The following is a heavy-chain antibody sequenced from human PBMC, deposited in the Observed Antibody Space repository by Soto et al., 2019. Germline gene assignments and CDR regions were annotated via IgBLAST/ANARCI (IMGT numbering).Heavy chain of an antibody. Sequence: QVQLVQSGAALRRPGASVRVSCKAYGYNFRSYGLSWVRQAPGQGLEWMGWISAYTGNTVYTQRFKGRLTMATDASTGTAYLDLRSLRSDDTAVYYCARDFSESSGYCDLWCQGTLVKVSS. CDR2: ISAYTGNT. J-gene: IGHJ4*02. D-gene: IGHD3-22*01. CDR1: GYNFRSYG. V-gene: IGHV1-18*04. CDR3: ARDFSESSGYCDL.